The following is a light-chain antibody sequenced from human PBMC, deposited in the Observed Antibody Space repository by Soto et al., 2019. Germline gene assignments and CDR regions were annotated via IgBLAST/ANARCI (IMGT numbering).Light chain of an antibody. CDR2: GVT. J-gene: IGLJ1*01. Sequence: QYALTQPASVSGAPGQSITISCTGTSDNYVSWYQQHPGKVPKLMIYGVTNRPSGVSDRFSGSKSGNTASLTISGLQTEDEADYYCSSYTNSRTLLFGAGTKLTL. V-gene: IGLV2-14*01. CDR3: SSYTNSRTLL. CDR1: SDNY.